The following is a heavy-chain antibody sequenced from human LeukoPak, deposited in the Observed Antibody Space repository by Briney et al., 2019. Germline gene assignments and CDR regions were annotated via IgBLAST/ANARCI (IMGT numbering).Heavy chain of an antibody. CDR3: ARGKNGNPPGFDY. V-gene: IGHV3-21*01. CDR1: GFTFSSYS. CDR2: ISSSGSYI. Sequence: PGGSLRLSCTASGFTFSSYSMNWVRQAPGKGLEWVPSISSSGSYIYYADSVKGRFTISRDNAKNSLYLQMNSLRAEDTAVYYCARGKNGNPPGFDYWGQGTLVTVSS. D-gene: IGHD4-23*01. J-gene: IGHJ4*02.